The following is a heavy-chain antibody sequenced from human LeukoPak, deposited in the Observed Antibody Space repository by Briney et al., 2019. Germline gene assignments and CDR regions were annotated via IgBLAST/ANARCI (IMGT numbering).Heavy chain of an antibody. V-gene: IGHV1-18*01. CDR3: ARGVAVAGTWIRYYFDY. CDR1: GYTFTSYG. D-gene: IGHD6-19*01. J-gene: IGHJ4*02. Sequence: ASVKVSCKASGYTFTSYGISWVRQAPGQGLEWMGWISAYNGNTNYAQKLQGRGTMTADTSTSTAYMELRSLRSDDTAVYYCARGVAVAGTWIRYYFDYWGQGTLVTVSS. CDR2: ISAYNGNT.